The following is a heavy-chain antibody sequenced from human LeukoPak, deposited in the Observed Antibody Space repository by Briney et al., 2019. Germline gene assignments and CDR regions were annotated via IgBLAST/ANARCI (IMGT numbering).Heavy chain of an antibody. J-gene: IGHJ4*02. CDR3: ARDVFVLDSSSWYWSS. CDR2: ISAYNGNT. D-gene: IGHD6-13*01. Sequence: GASVKVSCKASVYTFTTYGISWVRQAPGPGLEWMGWISAYNGNTNYAQKLQVRVTMTTDTSTSTAYMELRSLRADDTAVYYCARDVFVLDSSSWYWSSWGQGTLVTVCS. CDR1: VYTFTTYG. V-gene: IGHV1-18*01.